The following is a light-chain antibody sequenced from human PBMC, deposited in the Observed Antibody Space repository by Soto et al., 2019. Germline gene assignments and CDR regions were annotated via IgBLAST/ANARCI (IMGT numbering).Light chain of an antibody. J-gene: IGKJ1*01. CDR3: QQYNNWPPDRT. Sequence: EIVMTQSPATLSVSPGERATLSCGASQSVGNNLAWYQQKPGQAPRLLIYGASTRATGISARFSGSGSGTEFTLTISSLQSEDFAIYFCQQYNNWPPDRTFGQGTKVEIK. V-gene: IGKV3-15*01. CDR1: QSVGNN. CDR2: GAS.